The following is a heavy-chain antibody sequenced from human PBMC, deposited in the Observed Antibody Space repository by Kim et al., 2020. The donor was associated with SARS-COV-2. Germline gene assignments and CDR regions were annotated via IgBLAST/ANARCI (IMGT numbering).Heavy chain of an antibody. V-gene: IGHV3-21*01. CDR2: VSHSSTYI. CDR1: GFTFDNYT. Sequence: GGSLRLSCTASGFTFDNYTMNWIRQAPGKGLEWVSSVSHSSTYIYYADSVQGRFAISRDNARNSLSLQMNSLRVEDTAIYYCARSISWYFEHWGQGALVT. J-gene: IGHJ4*02. CDR3: ARSISWYFEH. D-gene: IGHD6-6*01.